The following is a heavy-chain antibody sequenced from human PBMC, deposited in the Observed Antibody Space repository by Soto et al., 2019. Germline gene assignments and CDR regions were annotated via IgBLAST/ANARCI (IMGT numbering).Heavy chain of an antibody. CDR3: VSQRTSVLTQAYFDY. CDR2: VYYRGRS. J-gene: IGHJ4*02. D-gene: IGHD2-8*01. Sequence: SETLSLTCTVSSGSVSSHSYCWSWIRQPPGKGLEWIGYVYYRGRSYSKSSVKSRVTISVDTSKNQFSLNLNSVTASDTAVYFCVSQRTSVLTQAYFDYWGPGALVTVSS. V-gene: IGHV4-39*01. CDR1: SGSVSSHSYC.